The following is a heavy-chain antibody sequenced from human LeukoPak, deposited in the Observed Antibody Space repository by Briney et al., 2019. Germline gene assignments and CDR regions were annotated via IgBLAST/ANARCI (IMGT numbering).Heavy chain of an antibody. CDR2: ISSSGSTI. CDR1: GFTFSDYY. V-gene: IGHV3-11*04. Sequence: GGSLRLSCAASGFTFSDYYMSWIRQAPGKGLEWVSYISSSGSTIYYADSVKGRFTISRDNAKNSLYLQVNSLRVEDTAVYYCARGFYYDSRGYYADCWGQGTLVTVSS. CDR3: ARGFYYDSRGYYADC. D-gene: IGHD3-22*01. J-gene: IGHJ4*02.